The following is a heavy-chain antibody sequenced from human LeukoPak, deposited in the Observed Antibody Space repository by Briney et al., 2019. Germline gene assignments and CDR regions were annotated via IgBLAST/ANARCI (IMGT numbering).Heavy chain of an antibody. CDR1: GGTFSSYA. J-gene: IGHJ4*02. CDR2: IIPIFGTA. V-gene: IGHV1-69*05. D-gene: IGHD1-26*01. Sequence: ASVKVSCKASGGTFSSYAISWVRQAPGQGLEWMGGIIPIFGTANYAQKFQGRVTMTTDTSTSTAYMELRSLRSDDTAVYYCARDGGSYRRWDYWGQGTLVTVSS. CDR3: ARDGGSYRRWDY.